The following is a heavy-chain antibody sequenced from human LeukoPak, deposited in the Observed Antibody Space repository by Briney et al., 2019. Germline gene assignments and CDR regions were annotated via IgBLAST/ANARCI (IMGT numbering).Heavy chain of an antibody. CDR2: IYYSGST. CDR3: ARETEKQWQY. D-gene: IGHD6-19*01. J-gene: IGHJ3*01. Sequence: SETLSLTCTVSGGSISSYYWSWLRQPPGKGLEWIGYIYYSGSTNYNPSLKSRVTISVDTSKNQFSLKLSSVTAADTAVYYCARETEKQWQYWGQGTMATVSS. V-gene: IGHV4-59*01. CDR1: GGSISSYY.